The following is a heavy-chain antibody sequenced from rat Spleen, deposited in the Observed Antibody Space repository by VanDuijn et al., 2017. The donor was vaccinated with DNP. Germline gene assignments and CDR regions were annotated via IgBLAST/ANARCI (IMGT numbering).Heavy chain of an antibody. D-gene: IGHD1-12*02. V-gene: IGHV5-25*01. CDR3: ARPFYDGTSYSRYFDF. J-gene: IGHJ1*01. CDR1: GFTFSNYY. CDR2: ISTRGSRT. Sequence: EVQLVDSGGDLVQPGRSLRLSCAASGFTFSNYYMAWVRQAPKKGLEWVATISTRGSRTYYPDSVKGRFTISRDDAKSSLYLQMNGLKSEDTATYYCARPFYDGTSYSRYFDFWGPGTMVTVSS.